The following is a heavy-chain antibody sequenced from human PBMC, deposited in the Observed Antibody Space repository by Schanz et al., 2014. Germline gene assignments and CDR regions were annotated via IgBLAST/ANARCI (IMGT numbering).Heavy chain of an antibody. Sequence: QVQLVESGGGVVQPGGSLRLSCAASGFSFSSYGMHWVRQAPGKGLEWVAFIWHDGRIKYYADSVKGRFTISRDNSKNTMYLQMNSLRGEDTAVYYCAKLRHGDYGGSLGFLFIPGWGQGTTVTVSS. J-gene: IGHJ6*02. CDR2: IWHDGRIK. D-gene: IGHD4-17*01. CDR3: AKLRHGDYGGSLGFLFIPG. CDR1: GFSFSSYG. V-gene: IGHV3-30*02.